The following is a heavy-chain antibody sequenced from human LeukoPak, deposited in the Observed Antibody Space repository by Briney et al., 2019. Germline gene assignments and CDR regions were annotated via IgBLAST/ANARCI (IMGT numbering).Heavy chain of an antibody. CDR2: IYYSGRT. D-gene: IGHD3-22*01. CDR3: ARLGFSYLSYSDGSDYCRFDH. Sequence: PSQTLSLTCIVSGGSIISSSYYWGWIRQPPGKGLEWIGTIYYSGRTSYNLSLRSRLTISVDTSENQFSLKLTSVTAADTAVYYCARLGFSYLSYSDGSDYCRFDHWGQGTLVTVSS. V-gene: IGHV4-39*01. J-gene: IGHJ4*02. CDR1: GGSIISSSYY.